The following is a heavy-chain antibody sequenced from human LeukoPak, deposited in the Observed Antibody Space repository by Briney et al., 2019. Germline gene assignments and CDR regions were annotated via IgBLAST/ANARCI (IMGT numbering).Heavy chain of an antibody. D-gene: IGHD2-8*02. J-gene: IGHJ4*02. Sequence: GGSLRLSCAPSGFTFRSYWTSWVRQAPGKGLEWVAKIKQDGSEVYYLDSVKGRFIVSRDNVKNSLYVQMNSLRVEDTAVYYCARYTGWYFDYWGQGTLVTVSS. V-gene: IGHV3-7*01. CDR2: IKQDGSEV. CDR1: GFTFRSYW. CDR3: ARYTGWYFDY.